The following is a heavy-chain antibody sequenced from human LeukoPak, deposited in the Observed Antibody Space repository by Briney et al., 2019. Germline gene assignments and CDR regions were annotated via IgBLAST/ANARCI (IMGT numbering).Heavy chain of an antibody. CDR2: IYSGGST. V-gene: IGHV3-53*01. J-gene: IGHJ4*02. Sequence: PGRSLRLSCAASGFTVSNNYMSWVRQAPGKGLEWVSVIYSGGSTYYADSVKGRLTISRDNSKNTLYLQMNSLRAEDTAVYYCARSFGYCSNGICSFDYWGQGTLVTVSS. D-gene: IGHD2-8*01. CDR3: ARSFGYCSNGICSFDY. CDR1: GFTVSNNY.